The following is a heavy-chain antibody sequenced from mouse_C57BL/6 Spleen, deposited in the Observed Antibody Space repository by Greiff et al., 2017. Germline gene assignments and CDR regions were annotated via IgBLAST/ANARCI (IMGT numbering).Heavy chain of an antibody. CDR3: ARARVQDYYGSSYPFAY. V-gene: IGHV1-64*01. J-gene: IGHJ3*01. Sequence: QVQLQQPGAELVKPGASVKLSCKASGYTFTSYWMHWVKQRPGQGLEWIGMIHPNSGSTNYNEKFKSKATLTVDKSSSTAYMQLSSLTSEDSAVYYCARARVQDYYGSSYPFAYWGQGTLVTVSA. CDR1: GYTFTSYW. CDR2: IHPNSGST. D-gene: IGHD1-1*01.